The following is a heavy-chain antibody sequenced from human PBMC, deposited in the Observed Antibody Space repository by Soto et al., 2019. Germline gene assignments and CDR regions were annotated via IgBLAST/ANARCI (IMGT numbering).Heavy chain of an antibody. CDR3: ARHVSVDYFDY. CDR2: IYYRGTT. CDR1: GDSITSNSYF. J-gene: IGHJ4*02. Sequence: QLQLQESGPGLVKPSETLSLTCTVSGDSITSNSYFWAWIRQPPGKGLEWIGSIYYRGTTYYNPSLKSRVTISVDRSMNQFSRKLSSVTAADTAVDYCARHVSVDYFDYWGQGALVTVSS. V-gene: IGHV4-39*01.